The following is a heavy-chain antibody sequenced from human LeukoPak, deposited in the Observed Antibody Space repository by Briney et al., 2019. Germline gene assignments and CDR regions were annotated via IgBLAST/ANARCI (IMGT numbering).Heavy chain of an antibody. CDR1: GFTFTSYY. D-gene: IGHD3-3*01. J-gene: IGHJ4*02. CDR2: INPSGGST. V-gene: IGHV1-46*01. CDR3: ARGTFWSGYYSDY. Sequence: ASVKVSCKASGFTFTSYYMHWVRQAPGQGLEWMGIINPSGGSTSYAQKFQGRVTVTRDTSTNTVYMELSSLRSEDAAVYYCARGTFWSGYYSDYWGQGTLVTVSS.